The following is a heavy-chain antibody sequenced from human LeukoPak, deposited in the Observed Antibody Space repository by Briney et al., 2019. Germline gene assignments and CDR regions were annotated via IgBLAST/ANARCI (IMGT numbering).Heavy chain of an antibody. J-gene: IGHJ6*03. CDR1: GFSFDDYA. Sequence: GGSLRLSCAASGFSFDDYAMYWVRQAPGKGLEWVSGISYNSGDIGYADSVKGRFTISRDNPKNTLYLQMNSLRAEDTAVCYCAKDEYYDILTGYYSYYYYMDVWGKGTTVTISS. D-gene: IGHD3-9*01. V-gene: IGHV3-9*01. CDR2: ISYNSGDI. CDR3: AKDEYYDILTGYYSYYYYMDV.